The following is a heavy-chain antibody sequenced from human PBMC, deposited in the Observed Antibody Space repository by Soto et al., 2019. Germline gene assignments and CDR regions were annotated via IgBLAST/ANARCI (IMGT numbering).Heavy chain of an antibody. CDR1: GYTFTSYY. V-gene: IGHV1-46*01. J-gene: IGHJ4*02. CDR3: GGDTGGGVFGVV. CDR2: INPSGGST. D-gene: IGHD3-3*01. Sequence: QVQLVQSGAEVKKPGASVKVSCKASGYTFTSYYMHWVRQAPGQGLEWMGIINPSGGSTSYAQKFQGRGTMTRDRCTSPVYMELGRLGFGDTAVYYCGGDTGGGVFGVVWGQGTLVTVSS.